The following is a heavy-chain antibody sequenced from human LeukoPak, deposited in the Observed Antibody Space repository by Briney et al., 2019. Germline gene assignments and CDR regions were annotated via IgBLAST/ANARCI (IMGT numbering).Heavy chain of an antibody. V-gene: IGHV3-23*01. D-gene: IGHD3-10*01. J-gene: IGHJ4*02. Sequence: GGSLRLSCAVSGFTFSNYAMSWVRQAPGKGLEWVSLIGGSDDNTYYADSVKGRFTISRDNSKNTLYLQMNSLRVEDTAVYYCAKLAKYFYGSETYYFFEHWGQGTPVTASS. CDR3: AKLAKYFYGSETYYFFEH. CDR1: GFTFSNYA. CDR2: IGGSDDNT.